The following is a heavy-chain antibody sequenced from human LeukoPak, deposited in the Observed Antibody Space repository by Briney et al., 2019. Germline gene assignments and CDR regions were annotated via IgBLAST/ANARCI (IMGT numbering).Heavy chain of an antibody. CDR1: GFTFSTYN. V-gene: IGHV3-21*01. J-gene: IGHJ5*02. Sequence: TGGSLRLSCAASGFTFSTYNMNWFRQAPGKGLEWVSSISSSSSYIYYADSVKGRFTISRDNAKNSLYLQMNSLRAEDTAMYYCARDADHAWTSVDCSSTSCWFDPWGQGALVTVSS. CDR2: ISSSSSYI. CDR3: ARDADHAWTSVDCSSTSCWFDP. D-gene: IGHD2-2*01.